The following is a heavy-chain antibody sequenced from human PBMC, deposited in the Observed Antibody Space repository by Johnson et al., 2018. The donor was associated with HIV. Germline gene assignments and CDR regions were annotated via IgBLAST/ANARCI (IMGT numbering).Heavy chain of an antibody. D-gene: IGHD6-19*01. J-gene: IGHJ3*02. V-gene: IGHV3-30*02. CDR2: IQYDGSIK. CDR3: AKDLPSGWDGGDAFDI. CDR1: GFTFSSYG. Sequence: VQLVESGGGVVQPGGSLRLSCAVSGFTFSSYGMHWVRQAPGKGLEWVAFIQYDGSIKYYADSVKGRFTIYRDNSKNTLYVQMNSLQPEDTAVYYCAKDLPSGWDGGDAFDIWGQGTMVIVSS.